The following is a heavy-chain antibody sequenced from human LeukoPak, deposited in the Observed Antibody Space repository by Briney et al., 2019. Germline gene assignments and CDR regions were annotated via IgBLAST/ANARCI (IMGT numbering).Heavy chain of an antibody. D-gene: IGHD6-13*01. J-gene: IGHJ4*02. CDR1: GYTLTELS. Sequence: ASVKVSCKVSGYTLTELSMHWVRRAPGKGLEWMGGFDPEDGETIYAQKFQGRVTMTEDTSTDTAYMELSSLRSEDTAVYYCARAAAGDYYFDYWGQGTLVTVSS. CDR2: FDPEDGET. CDR3: ARAAAGDYYFDY. V-gene: IGHV1-24*01.